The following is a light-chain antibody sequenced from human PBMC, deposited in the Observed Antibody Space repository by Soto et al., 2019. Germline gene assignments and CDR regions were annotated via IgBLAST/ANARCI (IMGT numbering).Light chain of an antibody. J-gene: IGKJ3*01. CDR2: GAS. CDR3: QQYNDWPPIT. Sequence: EVVMTQSPATLSLSPGERATLSCRASQSVSSDLAWYQQKPGQAPRLLIYGASTRATDIPARFSGGGSGTEFTLTIRSLQSEDFAIYYGQQYNDWPPITFGPGTRVDFK. CDR1: QSVSSD. V-gene: IGKV3-15*01.